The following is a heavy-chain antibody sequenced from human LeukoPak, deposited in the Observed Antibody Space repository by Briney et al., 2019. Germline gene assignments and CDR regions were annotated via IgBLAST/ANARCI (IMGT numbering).Heavy chain of an antibody. CDR1: GFTFSSYG. J-gene: IGHJ4*02. V-gene: IGHV3-30*03. D-gene: IGHD2/OR15-2a*01. Sequence: GGSLRLSCAASGFTFSSYGMHWVRQAPGKGLEWVAVISYDGSNKYYADSVKGRFTISRDNSKNTLYLQMNSLRAEDTAVYYCARDQSTFVGSFDYWGQGTLPTVSS. CDR2: ISYDGSNK. CDR3: ARDQSTFVGSFDY.